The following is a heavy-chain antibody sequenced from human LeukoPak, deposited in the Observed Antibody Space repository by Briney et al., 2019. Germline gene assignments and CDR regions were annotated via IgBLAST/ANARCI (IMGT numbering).Heavy chain of an antibody. CDR3: ARGGDGYNTPFDY. Sequence: SETLSLTCTVSGGSISSYYWSWIRQPPGKGLEWIGYIYYSGSTNYNPSLKSRVTISVDTSKNQISLKLSSVTAADTAVYYCARGGDGYNTPFDYWGQGTLVTVSS. D-gene: IGHD5-24*01. CDR1: GGSISSYY. J-gene: IGHJ4*02. CDR2: IYYSGST. V-gene: IGHV4-59*01.